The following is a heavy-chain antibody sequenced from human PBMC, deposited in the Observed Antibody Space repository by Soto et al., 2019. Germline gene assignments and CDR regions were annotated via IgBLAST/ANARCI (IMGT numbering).Heavy chain of an antibody. CDR3: VRGGGGGLFDP. J-gene: IGHJ5*02. Sequence: PGGSLRLSCAGSGFTFGDSYMSWIRQAPGKGLELLSYISPGSRYPAYADSVKGRFTSSRDNAKRSLYLQMMSLTAEDTAIYYCVRGGGGGLFDPWGQGTMVTVSS. CDR1: GFTFGDSY. V-gene: IGHV3-11*06. CDR2: ISPGSRYP. D-gene: IGHD2-15*01.